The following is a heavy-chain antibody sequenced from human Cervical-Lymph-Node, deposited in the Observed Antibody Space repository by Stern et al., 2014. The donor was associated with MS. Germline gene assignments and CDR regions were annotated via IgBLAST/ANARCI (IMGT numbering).Heavy chain of an antibody. CDR2: VYYSGST. CDR1: NVSIGLFY. V-gene: IGHV4-59*01. J-gene: IGHJ4*02. CDR3: ASIQLWSKSFDY. Sequence: QVQLQESGPGLVKPSETLSLTCTVSNVSIGLFYWSWIRQSPGRGLEWIGYVYYSGSTDYKPSLKSRVTMAVDTSKSQFSLKLSSLTAADTAVYYCASIQLWSKSFDYWGRGTLVTVSS. D-gene: IGHD1-1*01.